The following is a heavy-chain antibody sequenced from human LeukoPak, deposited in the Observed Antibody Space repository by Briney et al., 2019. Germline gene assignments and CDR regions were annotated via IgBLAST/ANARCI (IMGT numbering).Heavy chain of an antibody. J-gene: IGHJ4*02. Sequence: ASVKVSCKASGYTFTCYGISWVRQAPGQGLEWMGWISTYNGNTLYAQKLQGRVTITTDTSTSTAYMELKSLRSDDTAVYYCTRTIAKQQLILNWGQGSLVTVSS. CDR2: ISTYNGNT. V-gene: IGHV1-18*01. CDR1: GYTFTCYG. CDR3: TRTIAKQQLILN. D-gene: IGHD6-13*01.